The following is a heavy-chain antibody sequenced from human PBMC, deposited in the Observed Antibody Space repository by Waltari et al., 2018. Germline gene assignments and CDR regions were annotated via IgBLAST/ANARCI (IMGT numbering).Heavy chain of an antibody. J-gene: IGHJ4*02. V-gene: IGHV3-23*01. CDR1: GFTFGGYT. D-gene: IGHD3-10*01. CDR2: IRGSGADT. CDR3: AKSLGDTYGRYPMDY. Sequence: EVQLLESGGGLVQPGGSLSFSCVAYGFTFGGYTMTWVRQAPGKGLDWVSTIRGSGADTYYADSVKGRFTISIDKSRDTLYLQMNTLTAGDTAIYYCAKSLGDTYGRYPMDYWGQGTLVTVSS.